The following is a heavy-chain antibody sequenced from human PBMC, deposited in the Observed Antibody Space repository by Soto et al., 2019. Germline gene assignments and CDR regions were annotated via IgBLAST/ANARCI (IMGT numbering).Heavy chain of an antibody. Sequence: QVQLVQSGAEVKKPGSSVKVPCKASADTLNFKTTNWGQKAPGLGLEWMGRFNPILSVSNSALKFQGRVTLTADKSTSTAYMVLSSLRSEDTAIYYCATSFGSGSRAVDYWGQGALVTVSS. J-gene: IGHJ4*02. CDR1: ADTLNFKT. CDR3: ATSFGSGSRAVDY. D-gene: IGHD3-10*01. V-gene: IGHV1-69*02. CDR2: FNPILSVS.